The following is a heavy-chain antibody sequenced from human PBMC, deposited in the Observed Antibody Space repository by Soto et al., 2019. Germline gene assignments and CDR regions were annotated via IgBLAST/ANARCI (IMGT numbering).Heavy chain of an antibody. Sequence: SEPLSLTYTVSGGSISGFYWRWIRQPQGKGLEWIGYIYYSGSTNYNPSLKSRVTISVDTSKNQFSLKLSSVTAADTAVYYCARHFPGGAPYYYYMDVWGKGTTVTVSS. CDR1: GGSISGFY. J-gene: IGHJ6*03. CDR2: IYYSGST. V-gene: IGHV4-59*08. D-gene: IGHD1-26*01. CDR3: ARHFPGGAPYYYYMDV.